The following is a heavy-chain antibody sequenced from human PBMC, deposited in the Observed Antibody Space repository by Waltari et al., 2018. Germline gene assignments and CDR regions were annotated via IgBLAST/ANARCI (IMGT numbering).Heavy chain of an antibody. CDR2: IYYSGST. D-gene: IGHD4-17*01. CDR3: ARRRGYGDPYYFDY. CDR1: ISSSSYY. Sequence: ISSSSYYWGWIRQPPGKGLEWIGSIYYSGSTYYNPSLKSRVTISVDTSKNQFSLKLSSVTAADTAVYYCARRRGYGDPYYFDYWGQGTLVTVSS. J-gene: IGHJ4*02. V-gene: IGHV4-39*01.